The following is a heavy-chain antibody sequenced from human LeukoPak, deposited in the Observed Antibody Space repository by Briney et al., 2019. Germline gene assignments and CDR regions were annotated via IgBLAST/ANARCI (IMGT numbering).Heavy chain of an antibody. V-gene: IGHV3-48*01. Sequence: YPGGSLRLSCAASGFTFSSYSMSWVRQPPGKGLEWVSYISSSSSTMYYADSVKGRFTISRDNAKNSLYLQMNSLRAEDTAVYDCASQIRFHDAFDIWRQGTMVSVRS. D-gene: IGHD3-3*01. CDR1: GFTFSSYS. CDR3: ASQIRFHDAFDI. J-gene: IGHJ3*02. CDR2: ISSSSSTM.